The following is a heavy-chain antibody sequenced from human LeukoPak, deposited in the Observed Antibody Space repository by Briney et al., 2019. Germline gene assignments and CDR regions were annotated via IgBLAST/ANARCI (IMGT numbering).Heavy chain of an antibody. CDR2: ISHSGST. V-gene: IGHV4-59*08. Sequence: GSLRLSCAASGFTFSSYWMSWLRQPPGKGLEWIGYISHSGSTNYNPSLKRRVTVSVDTSKNRFSLNLSSVTAADTAVYYCARHYYDSSVYFDSWGQGTLVSVSA. D-gene: IGHD3-22*01. J-gene: IGHJ4*02. CDR1: GFTFSSYW. CDR3: ARHYYDSSVYFDS.